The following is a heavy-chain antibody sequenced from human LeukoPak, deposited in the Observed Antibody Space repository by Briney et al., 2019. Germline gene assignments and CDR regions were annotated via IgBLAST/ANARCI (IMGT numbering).Heavy chain of an antibody. CDR3: AKSTLGSSWFDY. CDR1: GLTFSSYG. V-gene: IGHV3-30*18. CDR2: ISYDGSNK. J-gene: IGHJ4*02. D-gene: IGHD6-13*01. Sequence: QTGGSLRLSCAASGLTFSSYGMHWVRQAPGKGLEWVAVISYDGSNKYYADSVKGRFTISRDNSKNTLYLQMNSLRAEDTAVYYCAKSTLGSSWFDYWGPGTLVTVSS.